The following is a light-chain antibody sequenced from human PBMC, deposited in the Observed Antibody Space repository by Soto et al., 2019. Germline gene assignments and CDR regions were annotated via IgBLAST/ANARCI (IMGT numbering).Light chain of an antibody. V-gene: IGKV3-20*01. CDR2: GAS. Sequence: EVVMTQSPGTLSVSLGESATLSCRASQSVDGYLAWYQQKPGQAPRLLIYGASTRATGVTARFRGGGSGTDFTLTISRLEPEDFAVYYCQQYGSSPWTFGQGTKVDIK. CDR3: QQYGSSPWT. CDR1: QSVDGY. J-gene: IGKJ1*01.